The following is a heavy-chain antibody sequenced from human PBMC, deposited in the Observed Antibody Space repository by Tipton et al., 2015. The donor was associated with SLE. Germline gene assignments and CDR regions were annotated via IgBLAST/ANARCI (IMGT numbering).Heavy chain of an antibody. Sequence: TLSLTCTVSGGSISSGDYYWSWIRQSPGKGLEWIGYIYYNGNSYYNPSLKSRVTISVDTSKNQFSLKLSSVTAADTAVYYCARGRGLKWYYYYGMDVWGQGTTVTVSS. CDR3: ARGRGLKWYYYYGMDV. J-gene: IGHJ6*02. V-gene: IGHV4-30-4*01. D-gene: IGHD1-26*01. CDR2: IYYNGNS. CDR1: GGSISSGDYY.